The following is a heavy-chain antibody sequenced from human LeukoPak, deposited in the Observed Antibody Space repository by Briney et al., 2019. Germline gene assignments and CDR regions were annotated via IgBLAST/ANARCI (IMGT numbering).Heavy chain of an antibody. CDR2: IYYSGST. CDR3: AGDGDYGGPYYFDC. V-gene: IGHV4-61*01. CDR1: GGSVSSGSYY. D-gene: IGHD4-17*01. J-gene: IGHJ4*02. Sequence: SETLSLTCTVSGGSVSSGSYYWSWIRQPPGKGLEWIGYIYYSGSTNYNPSLKSRVTISVDTSKNQFSLKLSSVTAADTAVYYCAGDGDYGGPYYFDCWGQGTLVTVSS.